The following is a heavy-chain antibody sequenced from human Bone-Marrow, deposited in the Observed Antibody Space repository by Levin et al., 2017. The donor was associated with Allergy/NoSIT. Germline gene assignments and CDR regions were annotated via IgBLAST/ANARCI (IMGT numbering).Heavy chain of an antibody. CDR3: AKDFFGSGSYYSPPAGY. CDR2: ISNSGGST. V-gene: IGHV3-23*01. J-gene: IGHJ4*02. CDR1: GFTFTNFA. Sequence: PGGSLRLSCVASGFTFTNFALSWVRQAPGKGLEWVSSISNSGGSTYYADSMKGRFTISRDNSIDTLYLHMDSLRPEDTAIYFCAKDFFGSGSYYSPPAGYWGQGTLVTVSS. D-gene: IGHD3-10*01.